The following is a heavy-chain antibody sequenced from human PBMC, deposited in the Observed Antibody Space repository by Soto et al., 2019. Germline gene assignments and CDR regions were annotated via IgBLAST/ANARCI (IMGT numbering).Heavy chain of an antibody. CDR1: GFTFNNYA. CDR2: ISGGGDNT. V-gene: IGHV3-23*01. D-gene: IGHD3-10*01. Sequence: EVQLLESGGGLVQPGGSLRLSCAASGFTFNNYAMTWVRQAPGKGLEWVSAISGGGDNTSYADSVQGRFTVSRDGSKNTLYLQMSSLRAEDTALYYCAKGRGGSGSLTPRVDFWGQGTLVTVSS. J-gene: IGHJ4*02. CDR3: AKGRGGSGSLTPRVDF.